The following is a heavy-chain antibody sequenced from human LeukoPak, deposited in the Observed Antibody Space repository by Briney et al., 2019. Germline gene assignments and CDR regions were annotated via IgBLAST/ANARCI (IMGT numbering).Heavy chain of an antibody. CDR3: AKDWELRS. D-gene: IGHD1-26*01. Sequence: KPSETLSLTCSVSGASINRYYWNWLRQPQGKGLEWIVNNYSCGSTNYNPSLKSRVPISLDTSKNQFSLKMSSVTAADTAVYYCAKDWELRSWGQGTLVTVSS. J-gene: IGHJ5*02. CDR1: GASINRYY. V-gene: IGHV4-59*01. CDR2: NYSCGST.